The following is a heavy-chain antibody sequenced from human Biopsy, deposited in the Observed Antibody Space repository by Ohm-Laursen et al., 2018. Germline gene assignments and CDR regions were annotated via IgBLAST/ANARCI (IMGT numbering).Heavy chain of an antibody. CDR1: GGPIISYY. J-gene: IGHJ5*02. D-gene: IGHD3-3*01. CDR3: ARTPRDSFWSGSYKRKLWFDP. Sequence: SETLSLTCSVSGGPIISYYWTWIRQPPGKGLEWIGHVYNGGITNYNPSLKSRVTISKDTSKNQFSLQVNSVTAADTAVYYCARTPRDSFWSGSYKRKLWFDPWGQGTLVIVSS. V-gene: IGHV4-59*01. CDR2: VYNGGIT.